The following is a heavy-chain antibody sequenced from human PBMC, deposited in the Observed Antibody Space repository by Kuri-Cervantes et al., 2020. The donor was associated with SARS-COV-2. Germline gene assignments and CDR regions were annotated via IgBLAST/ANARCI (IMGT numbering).Heavy chain of an antibody. CDR2: FDPKDGET. CDR1: GYTLTELS. J-gene: IGHJ5*02. Sequence: ASVKVSCKVSGYTLTELSMHWVRQAPGKGLEWMGGFDPKDGETIYAQKFQGRVTMTEDTSTDTAYMELSSLRSEDTAVYYCATSSPYTQSSNWFDPWGQGTLVTVSS. CDR3: ATSSPYTQSSNWFDP. V-gene: IGHV1-24*01. D-gene: IGHD6-6*01.